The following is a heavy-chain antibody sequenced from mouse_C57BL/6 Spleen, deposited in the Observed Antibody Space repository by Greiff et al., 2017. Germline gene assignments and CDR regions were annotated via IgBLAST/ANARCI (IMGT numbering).Heavy chain of an antibody. CDR3: ARGGDYYGSSYWYFEV. D-gene: IGHD1-1*01. J-gene: IGHJ1*03. Sequence: EVQLQESGPGLVKPSQSLSLTCSVTGYSITSGYYWNWIRQFPGNKLEWMGYISYDGSNNYNPSLKNRISITRDTSKNQFFLKLNSVTTEDTATYYCARGGDYYGSSYWYFEVWGTGTTVTVAS. CDR2: ISYDGSN. V-gene: IGHV3-6*01. CDR1: GYSITSGYY.